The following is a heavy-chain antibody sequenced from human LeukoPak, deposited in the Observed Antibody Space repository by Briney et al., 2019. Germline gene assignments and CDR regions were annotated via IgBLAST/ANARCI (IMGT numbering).Heavy chain of an antibody. CDR3: ARGHYDILTGYYFDY. CDR1: GGSISSSY. D-gene: IGHD3-9*01. V-gene: IGHV4-59*01. CDR2: IYYSGST. Sequence: PSETLSLTCTVSGGSISSSYWSWIRQPPGKGPEWIGYIYYSGSTNYNPSLKSRVTISLDTSKNHFSLKLSSVTAADMAVYYCARGHYDILTGYYFDYWGQGTLVTVSS. J-gene: IGHJ4*02.